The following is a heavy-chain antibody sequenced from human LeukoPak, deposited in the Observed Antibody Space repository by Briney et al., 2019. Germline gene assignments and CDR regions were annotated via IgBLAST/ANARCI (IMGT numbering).Heavy chain of an antibody. CDR2: ISYDGVNE. CDR3: ASQSYYYYYIDV. Sequence: PGGSLRLSCAASGFTFSNYAVHWVRQAPGKGLEWVAAISYDGVNEYYADSVKGRFTISRDNSKNTLYLQMNSLRVEDTAVYYCASQSYYYYYIDVWGKGTTVTISS. J-gene: IGHJ6*03. V-gene: IGHV3-30*04. CDR1: GFTFSNYA.